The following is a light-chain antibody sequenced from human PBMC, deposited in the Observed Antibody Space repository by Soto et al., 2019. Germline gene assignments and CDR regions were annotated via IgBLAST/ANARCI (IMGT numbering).Light chain of an antibody. J-gene: IGLJ2*01. CDR3: SSYTSSSTVV. V-gene: IGLV2-14*03. CDR2: DVS. CDR1: SSDVGDYKF. Sequence: QSVLTQPASVSGSPGQSITISCTGTSSDVGDYKFVSWYQQLPGKAPKLIIYDVSNRPSGVSNRFSGSNSANTASLTISGLQAEDEGDYYCSSYTSSSTVVFGGGTKLTVL.